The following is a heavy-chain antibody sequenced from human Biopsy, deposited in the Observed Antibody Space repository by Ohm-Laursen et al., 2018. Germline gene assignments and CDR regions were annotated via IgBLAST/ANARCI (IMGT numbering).Heavy chain of an antibody. J-gene: IGHJ4*02. V-gene: IGHV1-24*01. CDR3: ATGPYYGTRFYYNVRPFDF. CDR2: FDREERKT. Sequence: SSVKVSCKVSGYTLNELSMHWVRQVPGKGLEWMGGFDREERKTVYAEKFQGRVTMTEDTSTDTVYMEVTSLRSDDTAVYYCATGPYYGTRFYYNVRPFDFWGQGTLVIVSS. CDR1: GYTLNELS. D-gene: IGHD3-10*01.